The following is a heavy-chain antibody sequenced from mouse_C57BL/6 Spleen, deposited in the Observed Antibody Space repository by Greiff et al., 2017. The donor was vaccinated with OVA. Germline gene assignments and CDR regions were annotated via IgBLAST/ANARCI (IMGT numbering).Heavy chain of an antibody. J-gene: IGHJ4*01. CDR1: GFNIKDDY. V-gene: IGHV14-4*01. D-gene: IGHD1-1*01. Sequence: EVQLQQSGAELVRPGASVKLSCTASGFNIKDDYMHWVQQRPEQGLEWIGWIDPEDGYTEYASHFPGKATITADTSSNTAYLQLSSLTSEDTAVYYCTTSNYYGSSYGGYAMDYWGQGTSVTVSS. CDR2: IDPEDGYT. CDR3: TTSNYYGSSYGGYAMDY.